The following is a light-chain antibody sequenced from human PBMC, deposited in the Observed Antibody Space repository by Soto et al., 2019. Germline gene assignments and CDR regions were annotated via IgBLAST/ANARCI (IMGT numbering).Light chain of an antibody. Sequence: QSVLTQPASVSGSPGQSITTSCTGASSDVGNYNYVSWYQQHPGKAPKLIIYDVSNRPSGVSNRFSGFKSGNTASLTISGLQAEDEADYYCSSYTSSTTLYVFGTGTKVTVL. CDR3: SSYTSSTTLYV. J-gene: IGLJ1*01. CDR1: SSDVGNYNY. V-gene: IGLV2-14*03. CDR2: DVS.